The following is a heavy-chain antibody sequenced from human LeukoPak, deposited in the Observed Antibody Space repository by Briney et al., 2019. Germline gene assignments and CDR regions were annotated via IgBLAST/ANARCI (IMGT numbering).Heavy chain of an antibody. V-gene: IGHV3-74*01. J-gene: IGHJ4*02. D-gene: IGHD1-14*01. Sequence: PGGSLRLSCATSGFTFSTFWMHWVRQAPGKGLVWVSRINHDGSSTNYADSVKGRFTISRDNAKNSLYLQMNNLRAEDTAVYYCAKATGYLLWGQGTLVTVSS. CDR3: AKATGYLL. CDR2: INHDGSST. CDR1: GFTFSTFW.